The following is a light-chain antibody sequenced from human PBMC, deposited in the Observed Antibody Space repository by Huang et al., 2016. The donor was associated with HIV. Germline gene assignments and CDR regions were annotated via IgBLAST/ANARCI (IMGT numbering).Light chain of an antibody. V-gene: IGKV1-NL1*01. J-gene: IGKJ2*01. CDR3: QQYYNTPGYT. Sequence: DIQMTQSPSSLSASVGDRVTITCRASQGISNSLAWYQEKPGQAPQLLMYATSTLASEVPSRFSGSGSGTDYTLTISGLQPEDSATYYCQQYYNTPGYTFGQGTKVEIK. CDR1: QGISNS. CDR2: ATS.